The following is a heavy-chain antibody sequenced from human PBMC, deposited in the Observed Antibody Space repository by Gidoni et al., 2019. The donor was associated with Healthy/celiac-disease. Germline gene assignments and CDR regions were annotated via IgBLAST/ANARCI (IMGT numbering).Heavy chain of an antibody. Sequence: IGSIYYSGSTYYNPSLKSRVTISVDTSKNQFSLKLSSVTAADTAVYYCARHTNQRIMDVWGKGTTVTVSS. D-gene: IGHD2-15*01. J-gene: IGHJ6*03. V-gene: IGHV4-39*01. CDR2: IYYSGST. CDR3: ARHTNQRIMDV.